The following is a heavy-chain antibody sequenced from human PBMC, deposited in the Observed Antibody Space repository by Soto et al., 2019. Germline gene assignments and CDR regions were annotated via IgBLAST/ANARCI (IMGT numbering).Heavy chain of an antibody. CDR3: ARGATYYDILTGYLDKRYYYYGMDV. CDR2: MIPIFGTA. D-gene: IGHD3-9*01. Sequence: SVKGCWKTSADTFSSYAVSWVRQAPGQGLEWMGGMIPIFGTANYAQKLQGRVTITADESTSTAYMELSSLRSEDTAVYYCARGATYYDILTGYLDKRYYYYGMDVWGQATTVTASS. J-gene: IGHJ6*02. V-gene: IGHV1-69*01. CDR1: ADTFSSYA.